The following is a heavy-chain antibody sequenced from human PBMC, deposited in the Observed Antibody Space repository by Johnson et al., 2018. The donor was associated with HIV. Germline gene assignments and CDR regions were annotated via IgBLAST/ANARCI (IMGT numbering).Heavy chain of an antibody. J-gene: IGHJ3*01. CDR1: GFTFRSYA. D-gene: IGHD3-3*01. CDR2: ISYDGSNK. CDR3: GKDLGVIKTYDVGTDYYEFWNSYPIQDPRVVVGAVDL. V-gene: IGHV3-30*18. Sequence: QVQLVESGGGVVQPGRSLRLSCTASGFTFRSYAMHWVRQAPGKGLEWVALISYDGSNKFYADSVKGRFTISRDNSKNTLYLQVNSLTSEDTAVYYCGKDLGVIKTYDVGTDYYEFWNSYPIQDPRVVVGAVDLWGHGTMVTVSS.